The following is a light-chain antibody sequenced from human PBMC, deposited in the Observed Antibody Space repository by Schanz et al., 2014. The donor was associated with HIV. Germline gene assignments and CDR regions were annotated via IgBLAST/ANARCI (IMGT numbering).Light chain of an antibody. Sequence: QSALTQPPSASGSPGQSVTLSCTGTSSDVGDYNYVSWYQQHPGKAPKIMIYEVSKRPSGVPDRFSGSKSGNTASLTISGXXXXDEADYYCSSYTSSSTLYVFGTGTKLTVL. CDR2: EVS. J-gene: IGLJ1*01. V-gene: IGLV2-8*01. CDR1: SSDVGDYNY. CDR3: SSYTSSSTLYV.